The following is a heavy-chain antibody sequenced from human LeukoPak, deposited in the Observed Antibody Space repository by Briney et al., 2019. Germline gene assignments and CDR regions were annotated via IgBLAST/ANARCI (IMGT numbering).Heavy chain of an antibody. D-gene: IGHD3-16*01. V-gene: IGHV1-69*13. CDR1: GGTFSSYA. CDR3: ARGFRGSGYWYFDL. CDR2: ISPIFGTA. Sequence: ASVKVSCKASGGTFSSYAISWVRQAPGQGLEWMGGISPIFGTANYAQKFQGRVTITADESTSTAYMELSSLRSEDTAVYYCARGFRGSGYWYFDLWGRGTLVTVSS. J-gene: IGHJ2*01.